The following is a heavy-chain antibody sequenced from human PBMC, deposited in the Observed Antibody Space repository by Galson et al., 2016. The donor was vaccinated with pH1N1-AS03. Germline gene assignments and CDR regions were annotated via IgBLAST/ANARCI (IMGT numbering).Heavy chain of an antibody. J-gene: IGHJ4*02. V-gene: IGHV1-69*13. CDR2: IIAIFRTT. CDR1: GGTFNCNA. Sequence: SVKVSCKASGGTFNCNAISWVRQAPGQGLEWMGGIIAIFRTTIYAQKFQGRVTITADEFMRTVNMELSSLTSEDTAVYYCASGRVFFDSWGQGALVTVSS. CDR3: ASGRVFFDS.